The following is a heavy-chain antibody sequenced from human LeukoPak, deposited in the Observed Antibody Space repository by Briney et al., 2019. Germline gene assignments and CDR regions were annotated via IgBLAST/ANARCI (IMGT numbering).Heavy chain of an antibody. V-gene: IGHV4-34*01. CDR3: ARHGIECSSTNCYWATVRY. Sequence: PSETLSPTPAVYRASSSGYYSSAVPQTPGKGGGWMGDINHGGSTNYNPYLKRRVTTSAPTSKNQFSLKLSSVTAVDRAVYYCARHGIECSSTNCYWATVRYWGQGTLVTVSS. CDR1: RASSSGYY. D-gene: IGHD2-2*01. CDR2: INHGGST. J-gene: IGHJ4*02.